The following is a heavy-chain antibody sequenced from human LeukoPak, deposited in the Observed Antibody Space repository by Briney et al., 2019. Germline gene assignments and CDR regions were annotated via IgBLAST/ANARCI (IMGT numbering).Heavy chain of an antibody. CDR1: GGSISSGSYY. Sequence: PSETLSLTCTVSGGSISSGSYYWSWIRQPAGKGLEWIGRIYHSGSTYYNPSLKSRVTISVDTSKNQFSLKLISVTAADTAVYYCARVVDDYVWGSYRYYFDSWGQGTLVTVSS. D-gene: IGHD3-16*02. CDR3: ARVVDDYVWGSYRYYFDS. V-gene: IGHV4-61*10. J-gene: IGHJ4*02. CDR2: IYHSGST.